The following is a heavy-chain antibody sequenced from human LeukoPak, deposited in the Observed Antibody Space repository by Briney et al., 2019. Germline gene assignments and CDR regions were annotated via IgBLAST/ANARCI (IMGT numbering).Heavy chain of an antibody. Sequence: GXGLEXXSXISSSGSTIYYADSVKGRFTISRDNAKNSLYLQMNSLRAEDTAVYYCARDADPSHYYDSSGYYAMGYWGQGTLVTVSS. D-gene: IGHD3-22*01. V-gene: IGHV3-11*04. CDR2: ISSSGSTI. CDR3: ARDADPSHYYDSSGYYAMGY. J-gene: IGHJ4*02.